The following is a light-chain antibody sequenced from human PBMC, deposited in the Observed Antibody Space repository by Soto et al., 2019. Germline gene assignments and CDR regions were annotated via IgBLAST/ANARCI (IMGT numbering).Light chain of an antibody. J-gene: IGKJ5*01. Sequence: IVLAQSPGTLSLSPGARATLSCRASQSVSSSYLAWYQQKPGQPPRLLIYGASSRATGIPDRFSGSGSGTDFTLTISRLEPEDFAVFYCQHYDSLPITFGQGTRLQN. V-gene: IGKV3-20*01. CDR2: GAS. CDR1: QSVSSSY. CDR3: QHYDSLPIT.